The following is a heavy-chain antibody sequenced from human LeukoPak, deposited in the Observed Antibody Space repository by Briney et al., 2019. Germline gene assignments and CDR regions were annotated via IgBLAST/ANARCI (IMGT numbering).Heavy chain of an antibody. V-gene: IGHV4-39*07. D-gene: IGHD3-22*01. CDR2: IYYSGST. CDR1: GGSISSSSYY. J-gene: IGHJ6*03. Sequence: SETLSLTCTVSGGSISSSSYYWGWIRQPPGKGLEWIGSIYYSGSTYYNPSLKSRVTISVDTSKNQFSLKLSSVTAADTAVYYCARTYYYDSSGYHNTYYYYYYMDVWGKGTTVTVSS. CDR3: ARTYYYDSSGYHNTYYYYYYMDV.